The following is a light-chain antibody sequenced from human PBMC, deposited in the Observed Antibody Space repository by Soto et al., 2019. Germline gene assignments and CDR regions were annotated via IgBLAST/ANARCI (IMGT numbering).Light chain of an antibody. V-gene: IGKV3-15*01. CDR1: QSVSSN. Sequence: EIVMTQSPATLSVSPGESATLSCRASQSVSSNLAWYQQKPGQAPRLLIYGASTRATGLPARFSGRGSGTEFTLTFSSLQSEDFAVYYCQQYNNWPPLTFGGGTKVEIK. CDR2: GAS. J-gene: IGKJ4*01. CDR3: QQYNNWPPLT.